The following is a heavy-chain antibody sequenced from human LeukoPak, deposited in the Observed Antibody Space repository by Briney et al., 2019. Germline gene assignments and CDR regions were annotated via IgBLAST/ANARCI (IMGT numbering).Heavy chain of an antibody. CDR2: VSGSGRST. CDR1: GFSFSNYA. J-gene: IGHJ5*02. CDR3: AKRNVYRVYNWFDP. Sequence: PGGSLRLSCAASGFSFSNYAMGWVRQAPGKGLEWVSSVSGSGRSTYYADSVKGRFTISRDNSTNTVYLQMSSLRAEDTAVYYCAKRNVYRVYNWFDPWGQGTLVTVSS. D-gene: IGHD5/OR15-5a*01. V-gene: IGHV3-23*01.